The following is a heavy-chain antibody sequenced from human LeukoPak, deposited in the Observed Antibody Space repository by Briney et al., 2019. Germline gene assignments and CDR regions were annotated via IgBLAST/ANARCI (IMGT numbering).Heavy chain of an antibody. CDR2: ISSDGSTM. J-gene: IGHJ4*02. V-gene: IGHV3-11*04. CDR1: GFTFSDDY. D-gene: IGHD3-22*01. Sequence: PGGSLRLSCAASGFTFSDDYMSWIRQAPGKGPEWVSYISSDGSTMFYADSVKGRFTISRDNAKNSLYLQMNSLRAEDTAVYYCARTSYYYDSSGYYFDYWGQGTLVTVSS. CDR3: ARTSYYYDSSGYYFDY.